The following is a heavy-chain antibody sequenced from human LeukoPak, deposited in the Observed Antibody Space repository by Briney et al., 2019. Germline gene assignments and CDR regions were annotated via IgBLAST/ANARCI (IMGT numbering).Heavy chain of an antibody. J-gene: IGHJ4*02. CDR3: ARGVRYYYDSSGYFHYFDY. Sequence: SETLSLTCTVSGGSISSYYWSWIRQPPGKGLEWIGYIYYRGNTNYNPSLKSRVTVSVDTSKNQFSLKLSSVTAADTAVYYCARGVRYYYDSSGYFHYFDYWGQGTLVTVSS. CDR2: IYYRGNT. CDR1: GGSISSYY. V-gene: IGHV4-59*12. D-gene: IGHD3-22*01.